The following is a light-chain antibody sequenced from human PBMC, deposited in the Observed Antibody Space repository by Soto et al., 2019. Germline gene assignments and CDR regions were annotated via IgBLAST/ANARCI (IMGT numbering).Light chain of an antibody. CDR3: QQYGSSPWT. CDR2: GAS. V-gene: IGKV3-20*01. Sequence: IVFTQSPCALSLSPGERATLSCRASQSVSSNYLVWYQQKPGQAPRLLIYGASSRATGIPDRFSGSGSGTDFTLTISRLEPEDFAVYYCQQYGSSPWTFAQGTKVAIK. CDR1: QSVSSNY. J-gene: IGKJ1*01.